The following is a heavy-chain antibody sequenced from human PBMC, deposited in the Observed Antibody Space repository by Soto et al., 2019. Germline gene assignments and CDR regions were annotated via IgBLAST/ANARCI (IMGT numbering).Heavy chain of an antibody. Sequence: QVQLQESGPGLVKPSETLSLTCTVSGGSISSYYWSWIRQPPGKGLEWIGYIYYSGSTNYNPSLKSRVTISVDTSKNQFSLKLSSVTAADTAVYYCAQGGRFLEWSHFDYWGQGTLVTVSS. V-gene: IGHV4-59*01. CDR1: GGSISSYY. J-gene: IGHJ4*02. D-gene: IGHD3-3*01. CDR3: AQGGRFLEWSHFDY. CDR2: IYYSGST.